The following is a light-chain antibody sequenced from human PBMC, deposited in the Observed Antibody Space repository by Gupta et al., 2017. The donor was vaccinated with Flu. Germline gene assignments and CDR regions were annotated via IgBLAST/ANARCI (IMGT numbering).Light chain of an antibody. CDR1: QSLLHTDNKYY. Sequence: DSVMTQSPDFLAVSLGERATINCKSSQSLLHTDNKYYLAWFQQKPGQSPKLLFYWASMRDSGVPDRFSASGSGTDFTLTISSLQAEDVAVYYCQQYYSSLYTFGQGTKLETK. J-gene: IGKJ2*01. CDR3: QQYYSSLYT. V-gene: IGKV4-1*01. CDR2: WAS.